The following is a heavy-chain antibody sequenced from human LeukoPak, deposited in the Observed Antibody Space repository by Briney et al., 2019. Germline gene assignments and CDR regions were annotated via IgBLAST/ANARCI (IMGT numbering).Heavy chain of an antibody. V-gene: IGHV3-23*01. D-gene: IGHD3-3*01. CDR1: GFTFSSYW. CDR3: VKGRYYDFWSGYSLFDY. J-gene: IGHJ4*02. Sequence: SGGSLRLSCAASGFTFSSYWMSWVRQAPGKGLEWVSGISASGGSTYHADSVKGRFTVSRDNSKNTLYLQMNSLRAEDTAVYYCVKGRYYDFWSGYSLFDYWGQGTLVTVSS. CDR2: ISASGGST.